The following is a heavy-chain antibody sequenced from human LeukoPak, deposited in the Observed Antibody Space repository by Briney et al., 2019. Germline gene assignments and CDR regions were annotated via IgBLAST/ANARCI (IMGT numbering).Heavy chain of an antibody. CDR2: INPNLGGR. Sequence: VAVQVSCKASGYTFTGYYMHWVRLAPGQGIEWMGWINPNLGGRNYAQKFQGRVTMTRDTSNSTAYMELSRLRSDDTAVYYCARGASGVYTVTTSWFDPWGQGTLVSVSA. J-gene: IGHJ5*02. CDR1: GYTFTGYY. D-gene: IGHD4-17*01. CDR3: ARGASGVYTVTTSWFDP. V-gene: IGHV1-2*02.